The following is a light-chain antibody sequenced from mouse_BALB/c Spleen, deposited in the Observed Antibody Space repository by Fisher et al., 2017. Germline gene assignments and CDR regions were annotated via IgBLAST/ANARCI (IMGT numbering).Light chain of an antibody. Sequence: DIVLTQTPAIMSASPGEKVTMTCRASSSVSSSYLHWYQQKSGTSPKLLIYSTSNLASGVPSRFSGSGSGTFYSLTISSVEAEDAADYYCHQWSSYPTFGGGTKLEIK. CDR2: STS. CDR1: SSVSSSY. CDR3: HQWSSYPT. J-gene: IGKJ2*01. V-gene: IGKV4-57-1*01.